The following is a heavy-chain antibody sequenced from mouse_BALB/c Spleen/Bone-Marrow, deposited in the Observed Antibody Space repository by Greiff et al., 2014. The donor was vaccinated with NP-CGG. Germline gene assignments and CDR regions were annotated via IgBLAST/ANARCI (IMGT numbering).Heavy chain of an antibody. J-gene: IGHJ3*01. CDR2: ILTGSGST. D-gene: IGHD3-1*01. Sequence: VQLQQSGAELMKPGASLKISCTTSGFTFSSYWIEWVKQTPGNGLEWIGEILTGSGSTNSKEKFKGKATFTADTSTNTLYMQIISLASKDTAVYYCAKELAGRLAYWGQGTLVAVSA. V-gene: IGHV1-9*01. CDR3: AKELAGRLAY. CDR1: GFTFSSYW.